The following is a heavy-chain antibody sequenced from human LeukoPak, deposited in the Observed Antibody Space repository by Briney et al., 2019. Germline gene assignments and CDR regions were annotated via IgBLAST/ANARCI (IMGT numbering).Heavy chain of an antibody. J-gene: IGHJ4*02. V-gene: IGHV1-2*04. CDR1: GYTFTGYY. D-gene: IGHD2-2*01. Sequence: ASVKVSCKASGYTFTGYYMHWVRQAPGQGLEWMGCINPNSGGTNYAEKVQGWVTMTRDTSISTAYMELSRLRSDDTAVYYCARDYCSSTSCYLDYWGQGTLVTVSS. CDR2: INPNSGGT. CDR3: ARDYCSSTSCYLDY.